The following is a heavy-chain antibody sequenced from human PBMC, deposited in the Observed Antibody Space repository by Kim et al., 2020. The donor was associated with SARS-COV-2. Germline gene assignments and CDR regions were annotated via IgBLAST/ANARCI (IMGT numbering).Heavy chain of an antibody. J-gene: IGHJ4*02. CDR2: IYHSGST. Sequence: SETLSLTCAVSGGSISSSNWWSWVRQPPGKGLEWIGEIYHSGSTNYNPSLKSRVTISVDKSKNQFSLKLSSVTAADTAVYYCAVVAANGGYYFDYWGQGTLVTVSS. CDR1: GGSISSSNW. V-gene: IGHV4-4*02. D-gene: IGHD2-15*01. CDR3: AVVAANGGYYFDY.